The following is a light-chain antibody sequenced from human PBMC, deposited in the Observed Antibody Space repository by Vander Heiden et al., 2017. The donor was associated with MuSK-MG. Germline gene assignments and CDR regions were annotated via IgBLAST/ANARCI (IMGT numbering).Light chain of an antibody. Sequence: DIVVTQSPDSLAASLGERATINCKSSQSVLYSSNNKNYLAWYQQKPGQPPKLLNYWATTPQCGVPCRFSGSGSGTDFTLTIRKPEAEDVAGYYCQQYYDPPLTFGGGTKVEIK. CDR1: QSVLYSSNNKNY. CDR2: WAT. J-gene: IGKJ4*01. CDR3: QQYYDPPLT. V-gene: IGKV4-1*01.